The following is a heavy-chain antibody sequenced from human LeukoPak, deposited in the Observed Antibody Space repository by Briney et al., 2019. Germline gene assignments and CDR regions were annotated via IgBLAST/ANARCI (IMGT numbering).Heavy chain of an antibody. J-gene: IGHJ3*02. D-gene: IGHD5-12*01. CDR3: ARTPARYSGYDISDALDI. Sequence: SGPALVKPTQTLTLTCTFSGFSVSTSGMRVRWIRQPPGKALEWLARIDWDDDKFYSTSLKSRLTISKDTSKNQVVLTMTNMDPVDTATYYCARTPARYSGYDISDALDIWGQGTMVTVSS. CDR2: IDWDDDK. V-gene: IGHV2-70*04. CDR1: GFSVSTSGMR.